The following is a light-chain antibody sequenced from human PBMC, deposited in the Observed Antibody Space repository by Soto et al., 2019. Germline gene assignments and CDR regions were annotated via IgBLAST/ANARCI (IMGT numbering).Light chain of an antibody. J-gene: IGLJ1*01. Sequence: QSVLAQPPSASGSPGQSVTISCTGTSSDVGGYNYVSWYQQHPGKAPKLMIYEVSKRPSGVPDRFSGSKSGNTASLTVSGLKAEDEADYYCSSYAGSNTHYVFGTGTKVTVL. CDR3: SSYAGSNTHYV. CDR1: SSDVGGYNY. V-gene: IGLV2-8*01. CDR2: EVS.